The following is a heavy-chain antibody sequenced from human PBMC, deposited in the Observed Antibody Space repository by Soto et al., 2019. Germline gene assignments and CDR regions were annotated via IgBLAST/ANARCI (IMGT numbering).Heavy chain of an antibody. J-gene: IGHJ2*01. CDR2: IRSKGNNYAT. Sequence: EVQLVESGGGLVQPGGSLKLSYAASGFTFSDSAMHWVRHASGKGLEWVGRIRSKGNNYATTYAASVKGRFTISRDDSKKTAYLQMNSLKTEDTAVYYCIRFSRSLSWYFDLWGRGTLVTVSS. D-gene: IGHD3-16*02. CDR3: IRFSRSLSWYFDL. CDR1: GFTFSDSA. V-gene: IGHV3-73*02.